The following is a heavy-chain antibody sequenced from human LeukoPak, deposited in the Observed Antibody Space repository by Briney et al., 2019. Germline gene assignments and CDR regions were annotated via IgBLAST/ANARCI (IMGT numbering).Heavy chain of an antibody. D-gene: IGHD1-26*01. J-gene: IGHJ4*02. CDR1: GFTFTTYA. V-gene: IGHV3-64*01. Sequence: GGSLRLSCAASGFTFTTYAMDWVRQAPGKGLEHVSVISSNGYNTYYANSVEGRFTISRDNSKNTLYLQMGSLRAEDTAVYYCARAGGLVGATYYFDYWGQGTLVTVSS. CDR3: ARAGGLVGATYYFDY. CDR2: ISSNGYNT.